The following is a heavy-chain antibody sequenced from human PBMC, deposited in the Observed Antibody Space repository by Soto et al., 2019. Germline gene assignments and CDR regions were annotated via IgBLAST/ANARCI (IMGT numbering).Heavy chain of an antibody. V-gene: IGHV1-69*01. CDR3: ARESRGGYNSYTPYYFDY. D-gene: IGHD5-12*01. CDR1: GGTFSSYA. Sequence: QVQLVQSGAEVNQPGCSVKVSCTASGGTFSSYAISCVRQSPGQGLEWMGGIIPIFGTANYAQKFQGRVTITADDSTSTAYMELSRLRSEHTAVYDYARESRGGYNSYTPYYFDYWGQGTLVHVSS. CDR2: IIPIFGTA. J-gene: IGHJ4*02.